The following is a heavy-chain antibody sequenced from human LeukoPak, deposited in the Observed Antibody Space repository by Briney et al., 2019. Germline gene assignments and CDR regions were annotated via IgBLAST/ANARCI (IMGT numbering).Heavy chain of an antibody. CDR2: ITGSADTT. CDR1: GFTFSSYG. J-gene: IGHJ6*03. Sequence: QPGGSLRLSCAASGFTFSSYGMSWVRQAPGKGLEWVSAITGSADTTYYADSVKGRFTISRDNSKNTLFLQMNSLRADDTAVYYCARPFLAGGYYMDVWGKGTTVSVSS. CDR3: ARPFLAGGYYMDV. D-gene: IGHD2/OR15-2a*01. V-gene: IGHV3-23*01.